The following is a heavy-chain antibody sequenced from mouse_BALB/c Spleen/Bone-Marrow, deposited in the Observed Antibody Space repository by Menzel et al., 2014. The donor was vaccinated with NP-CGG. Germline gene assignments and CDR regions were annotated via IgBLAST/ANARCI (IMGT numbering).Heavy chain of an antibody. D-gene: IGHD1-2*01. V-gene: IGHV4-1*02. CDR3: ARLDYYGSLNY. CDR1: GFDFSRYW. J-gene: IGHJ2*01. CDR2: INPDSSTI. Sequence: EVHLVESGGGLVQPGGSLKLSCAASGFDFSRYWMSWVRQAPGKGLEWIGEINPDSSTINYTPSLKDKFIISRDNAKNTLYLRLNKVRSEDTALYYCARLDYYGSLNYWGQGTPLTVSS.